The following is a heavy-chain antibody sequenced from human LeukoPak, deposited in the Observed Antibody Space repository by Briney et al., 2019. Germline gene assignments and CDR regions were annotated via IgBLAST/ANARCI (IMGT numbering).Heavy chain of an antibody. CDR3: ARREYNWNYGYYYYYMDV. D-gene: IGHD1-7*01. V-gene: IGHV3-7*01. CDR1: GFTFSSYW. J-gene: IGHJ6*03. Sequence: QTGGSLRLSCAASGFTFSSYWMSWVRQAPGKGLEWVANIKQDGSEKYYVDSVKGRFTISRDNAKNALYLQMNSLRAEDTAVYYCARREYNWNYGYYYYYMDVWGKGTTVTVSS. CDR2: IKQDGSEK.